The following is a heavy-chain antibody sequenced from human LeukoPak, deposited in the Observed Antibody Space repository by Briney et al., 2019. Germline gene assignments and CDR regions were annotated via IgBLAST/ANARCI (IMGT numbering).Heavy chain of an antibody. CDR3: ATDYEKSGYYGRQDY. V-gene: IGHV3-23*01. J-gene: IGHJ4*02. D-gene: IGHD3-22*01. CDR1: GFTFSSYA. CDR2: ISGSGGST. Sequence: GGSLRLSCAASGFTFSSYAMSWVRQAPGKGLEWVSAISGSGGSTYYADSVKGRFTISRDNSKNTLYLQMSSLRAEDTAVYYCATDYEKSGYYGRQDYWGQGSLVTVSS.